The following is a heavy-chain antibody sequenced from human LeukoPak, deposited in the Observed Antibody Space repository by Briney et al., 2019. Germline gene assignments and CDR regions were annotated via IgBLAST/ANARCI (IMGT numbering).Heavy chain of an antibody. V-gene: IGHV3-66*01. J-gene: IGHJ4*02. D-gene: IGHD3-22*01. CDR2: IYSGGSE. CDR3: ARDMAGDYYDSGSYGYFDY. CDR1: GFSVSSNY. Sequence: GGSLRLSCAASGFSVSSNYMSWVRQAPGKGLEWVSVIYSGGSEYYADSVKGRFSISRDNFKNRLCLQMNSLRAEDTAVYYCARDMAGDYYDSGSYGYFDYWGQGTLVTVSS.